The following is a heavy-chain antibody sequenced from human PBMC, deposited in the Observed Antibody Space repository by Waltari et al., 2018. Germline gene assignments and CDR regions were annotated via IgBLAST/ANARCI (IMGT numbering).Heavy chain of an antibody. V-gene: IGHV2-5*01. J-gene: IGHJ4*02. CDR1: GFSLSTSGVG. Sequence: QITLKESGPTLVKPTQTLTLTCTFSGFSLSTSGVGVGWIRQPPAKALEWLALIYWNDDKRYSPSLKSRLTITKDTSKNQVVLTMTNMDPVDTATYYCAHSRTEPQYYDFWSGYYPFDYWGQGTLVTVSS. CDR3: AHSRTEPQYYDFWSGYYPFDY. D-gene: IGHD3-3*01. CDR2: IYWNDDK.